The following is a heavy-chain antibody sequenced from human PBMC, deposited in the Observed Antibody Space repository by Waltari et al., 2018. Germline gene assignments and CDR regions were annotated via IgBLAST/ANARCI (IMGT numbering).Heavy chain of an antibody. J-gene: IGHJ4*02. Sequence: QVQLQESGPGLVKPSETLSLTCTVPGGSISSYYWSWIRQPPGKGLEWIGYIYYSGSTNYNPSLKSRVTISVDTSKNQFSLKLSSVTAADTAVYYCARLGSGQLAFWGQGTLVTVSS. D-gene: IGHD6-6*01. CDR2: IYYSGST. CDR3: ARLGSGQLAF. V-gene: IGHV4-59*01. CDR1: GGSISSYY.